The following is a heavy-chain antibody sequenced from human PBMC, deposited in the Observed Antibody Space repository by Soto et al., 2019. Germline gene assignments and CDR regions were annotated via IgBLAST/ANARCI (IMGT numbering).Heavy chain of an antibody. J-gene: IGHJ4*02. D-gene: IGHD6-13*01. CDR3: VHRRRRTGSWSTGDFDY. CDR2: IYWDDDK. CDR1: GVSLTTNGVG. V-gene: IGHV2-5*02. Sequence: QITLRESGPPVLKSTETLTLTCTFSGVSLTTNGVGVGWIRQSPGRAPERLAIIYWDDDKRYSPSLQNRLTITKDATKKQVVLRLTYMDPVETATYFCVHRRRRTGSWSTGDFDYWGQGTPVTVFS.